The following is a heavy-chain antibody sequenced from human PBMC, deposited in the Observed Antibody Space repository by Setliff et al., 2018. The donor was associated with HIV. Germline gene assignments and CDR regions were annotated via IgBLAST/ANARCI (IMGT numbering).Heavy chain of an antibody. CDR3: ARVRCSGANCFNWFDF. D-gene: IGHD2-15*01. CDR2: INAGSGNT. Sequence: ASVKVSCKASGYSFSNFAIHWVRQAPGQRLEWLGWINAGSGNTRYSQKFQDRLTITMDTSARTVYMELSSLKSEDTAVYYCARVRCSGANCFNWFDFWGQGTPVTV. J-gene: IGHJ5*01. V-gene: IGHV1-3*01. CDR1: GYSFSNFA.